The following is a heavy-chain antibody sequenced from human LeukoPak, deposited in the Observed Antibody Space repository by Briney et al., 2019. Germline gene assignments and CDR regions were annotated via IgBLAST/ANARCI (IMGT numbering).Heavy chain of an antibody. CDR3: ARLIADPGDYYMDV. Sequence: GESLKISCKGSGYRFTDYWISWVRQMAGKGLQWMGIIYPGDSDTRYGPSFQGQVTISADKSISTAYLQWSTLKASDTAMYYCARLIADPGDYYMDVWGKGTTVTVSS. J-gene: IGHJ6*03. D-gene: IGHD2-21*01. CDR1: GYRFTDYW. V-gene: IGHV5-51*01. CDR2: IYPGDSDT.